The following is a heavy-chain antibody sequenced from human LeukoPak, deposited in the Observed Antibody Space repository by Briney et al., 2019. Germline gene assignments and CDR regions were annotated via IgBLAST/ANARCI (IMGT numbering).Heavy chain of an antibody. V-gene: IGHV3-23*01. D-gene: IGHD2-2*01. Sequence: GGSLRLSCAASGFTFSSYAMSWVRQAPGKGLEWVSAISSSGGSTYYADSVKGRFTISRDNSKNTLYLQMNSLRAEDTAVYYCAKGTLDIVVVPAAPKVYYFDYWGQGTLVTVSS. J-gene: IGHJ4*02. CDR1: GFTFSSYA. CDR3: AKGTLDIVVVPAAPKVYYFDY. CDR2: ISSSGGST.